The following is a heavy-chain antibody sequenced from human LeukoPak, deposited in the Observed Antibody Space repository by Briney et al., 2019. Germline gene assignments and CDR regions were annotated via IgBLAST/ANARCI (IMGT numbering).Heavy chain of an antibody. D-gene: IGHD5-24*01. CDR2: IYYSGST. CDR3: ARGLARWLQTIDY. Sequence: TLSLTCTVSGGSISSGGYYWSWIRQHPGKGLEWIGYIYYSGSTYCNPSLKSRVTISVDTSKNQFSLKLSSVTAADTAVYYCARGLARWLQTIDYWGQGTLVTVSS. CDR1: GGSISSGGYY. J-gene: IGHJ4*02. V-gene: IGHV4-31*03.